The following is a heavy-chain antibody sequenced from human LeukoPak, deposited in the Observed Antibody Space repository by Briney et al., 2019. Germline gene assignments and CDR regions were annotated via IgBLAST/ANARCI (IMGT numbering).Heavy chain of an antibody. CDR3: ARGGDFMTTFSEVGFDP. Sequence: GASVKVSCKASGYTFTGYYMHWVRQAPGQGLEWMGWINPNSGGTNYAQKFQGRVTMTRDTSISTAYMELSRLRSDDTAVYYCARGGDFMTTFSEVGFDPWGQGTLVTVSS. CDR2: INPNSGGT. J-gene: IGHJ5*02. V-gene: IGHV1-2*02. D-gene: IGHD4-11*01. CDR1: GYTFTGYY.